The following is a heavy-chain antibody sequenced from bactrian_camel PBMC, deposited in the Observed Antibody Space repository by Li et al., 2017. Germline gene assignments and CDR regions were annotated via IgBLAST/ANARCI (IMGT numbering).Heavy chain of an antibody. CDR1: GHTAPYC. V-gene: IGHV3S55*01. CDR3: AAMGRRCIFTPTTLMSKMSRALFHN. Sequence: HVQLVESGGGSVQAGGSLRLSCAASGHTAPYCLGWFRQAPGKQREGVAAVDSTGATSVADVVKGRFTVSLDNAKNTLYLQMHSLKPEDSAEYTCAAMGRRCIFTPTTLMSKMSRALFHNWGQGTQVTVS. CDR2: VDSTGAT. D-gene: IGHD1*01. J-gene: IGHJ4*01.